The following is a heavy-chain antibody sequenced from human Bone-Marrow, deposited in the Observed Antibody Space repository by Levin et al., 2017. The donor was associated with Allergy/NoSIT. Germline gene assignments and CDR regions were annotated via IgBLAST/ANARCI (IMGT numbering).Heavy chain of an antibody. Sequence: GGSLRLSCAASGFTFSDYYMSWIRQAPGKGLEWVSYISSSGSTIYYADSVKGRFTISRDNAKNSLYLQMNSLRAEDTAVYYCASSGIAVAGLNWFDPWGQGTLVTVSS. V-gene: IGHV3-11*01. D-gene: IGHD6-19*01. J-gene: IGHJ5*02. CDR1: GFTFSDYY. CDR2: ISSSGSTI. CDR3: ASSGIAVAGLNWFDP.